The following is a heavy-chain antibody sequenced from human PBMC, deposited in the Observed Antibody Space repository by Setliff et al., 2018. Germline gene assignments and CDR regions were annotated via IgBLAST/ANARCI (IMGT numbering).Heavy chain of an antibody. J-gene: IGHJ3*02. Sequence: TSETLSLTCTVSGGSISSSSYYWGWIRQPPGKGLEWIGYIYYSGSTYYNPSLKSRVTISVDTSKNQFSLKLSSVTAADTAVYYCARDPLTTNRRRAFDIWGQGTMVTVSS. CDR3: ARDPLTTNRRRAFDI. V-gene: IGHV4-31*03. CDR1: GGSISSSSYY. CDR2: IYYSGST. D-gene: IGHD4-17*01.